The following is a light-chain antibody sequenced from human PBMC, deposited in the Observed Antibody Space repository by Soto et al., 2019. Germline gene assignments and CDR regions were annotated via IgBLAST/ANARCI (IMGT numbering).Light chain of an antibody. CDR3: QSYDSSRVV. CDR2: GNT. Sequence: QSVLTQPPSVSGAPGQRVTISCTGNSSNIGAGYDVHWYQQFPGAAPKVLIHGNTNRPAGVPARLSGYKSGTSASLAITGLQAEDEADYYCQSYDSSRVVFGGGTKVTVL. J-gene: IGLJ2*01. V-gene: IGLV1-40*01. CDR1: SSNIGAGYD.